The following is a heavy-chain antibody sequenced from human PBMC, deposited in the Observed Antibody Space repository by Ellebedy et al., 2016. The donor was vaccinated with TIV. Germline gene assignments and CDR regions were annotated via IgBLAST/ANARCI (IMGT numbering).Heavy chain of an antibody. CDR2: IYQDGGEK. CDR3: ARRGSYGDYAVQVNNWFDS. Sequence: PGGSLRLSCAASGFTFRSYWMAWVRQATGKGLEWVANIYQDGGEKYYLDSVKGRFTISRDNAKNSLDLQMNSLRVEDTAVYYCARRGSYGDYAVQVNNWFDSWGQGTLVTVSS. D-gene: IGHD4-17*01. J-gene: IGHJ5*01. CDR1: GFTFRSYW. V-gene: IGHV3-7*01.